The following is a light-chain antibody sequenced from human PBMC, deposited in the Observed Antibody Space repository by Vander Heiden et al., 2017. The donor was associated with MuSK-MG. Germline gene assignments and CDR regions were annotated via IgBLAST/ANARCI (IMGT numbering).Light chain of an antibody. J-gene: IGKJ3*01. Sequence: EIVMTQSPATLSVSPGERATLSCRASQSIGSNLAWYQQKPGQAPRLLIYDASTRATGIPARFSGSGYGKEFTLTISSLRSEEFALNSCQQYSNGPPSIFTFGPGTKVDVK. CDR3: QQYSNGPPSIFT. V-gene: IGKV3-15*01. CDR2: DAS. CDR1: QSIGSN.